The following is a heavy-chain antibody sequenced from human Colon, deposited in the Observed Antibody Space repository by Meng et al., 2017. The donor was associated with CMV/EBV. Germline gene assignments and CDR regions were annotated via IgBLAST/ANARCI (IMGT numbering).Heavy chain of an antibody. CDR1: GFTFSNHY. D-gene: IGHD3-16*01. Sequence: PGGSLRLSCEVSGFTFSNHYMNWVRQAPGKGLECVSSISGSSDSIYYVDSVKGRFTISRDNAKNSLYLQMNSLRAEDTAIYDCAGGYYFDYWGHGTLVTVSS. V-gene: IGHV3-21*01. J-gene: IGHJ4*01. CDR3: AGGYYFDY. CDR2: ISGSSDSI.